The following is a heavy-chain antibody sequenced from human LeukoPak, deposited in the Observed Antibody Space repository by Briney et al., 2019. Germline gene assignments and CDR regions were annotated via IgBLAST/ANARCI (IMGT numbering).Heavy chain of an antibody. CDR3: ARGDPQDYYGSGPFDP. V-gene: IGHV1-69*05. Sequence: ASVKVSCKASGGTFSSYAISWVRQAPGQGLEWMGGIIPIFGTANYAQKFQGRVTITTDESTSTAYMELSSLRSEDTAVYYCARGDPQDYYGSGPFDPWGQGTLVTDSS. D-gene: IGHD3-10*01. J-gene: IGHJ5*02. CDR2: IIPIFGTA. CDR1: GGTFSSYA.